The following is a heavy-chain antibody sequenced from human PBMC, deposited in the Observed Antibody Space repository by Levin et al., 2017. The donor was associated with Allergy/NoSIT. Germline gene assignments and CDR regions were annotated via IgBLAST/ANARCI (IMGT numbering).Heavy chain of an antibody. V-gene: IGHV1-69*13. CDR1: GGTFSSYA. D-gene: IGHD3-16*01. Sequence: SVKVSCKASGGTFSSYAFTWVRQAPGQGLEWVGGIISILDTANNAQKFQGRVTITADESTSTAYMELSSLKSEDTAVYYCATFPVGGPAEFWGQGTLVTVSS. CDR3: ATFPVGGPAEF. CDR2: IISILDTA. J-gene: IGHJ4*02.